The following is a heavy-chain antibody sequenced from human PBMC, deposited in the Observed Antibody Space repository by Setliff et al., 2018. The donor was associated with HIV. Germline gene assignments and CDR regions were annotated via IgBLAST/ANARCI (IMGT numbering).Heavy chain of an antibody. V-gene: IGHV1-18*01. D-gene: IGHD3-10*01. Sequence: ASVKVSCKASGGTFNNYAITWVRQXPGQGLEWIGWLSAYNGNTNYAQKLQGRVTMTTDTSTSTAYMEMRSLRSDDTTEYYCARDQLLWFGDPGWFDPWCQGTLVTVSS. CDR3: ARDQLLWFGDPGWFDP. CDR1: GGTFNNYA. J-gene: IGHJ5*02. CDR2: LSAYNGNT.